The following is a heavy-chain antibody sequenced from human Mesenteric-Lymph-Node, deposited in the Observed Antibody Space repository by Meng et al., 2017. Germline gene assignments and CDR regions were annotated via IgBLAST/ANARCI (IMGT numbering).Heavy chain of an antibody. J-gene: IGHJ1*01. CDR1: EYSFPIYW. V-gene: IGHV5-51*01. Sequence: GESLKISCKGSEYSFPIYWIAWVRQLPGKGLEWMGIIYPGDSDTRYSPSFQGQVTISADKSINTAYLQWSSLKASDTAMYFCARRAGDYEYFHRWGQGTPVTVSS. CDR3: ARRAGDYEYFHR. CDR2: IYPGDSDT. D-gene: IGHD4-17*01.